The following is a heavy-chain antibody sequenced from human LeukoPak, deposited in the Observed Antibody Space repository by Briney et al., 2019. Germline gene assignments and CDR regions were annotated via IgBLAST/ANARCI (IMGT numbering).Heavy chain of an antibody. CDR2: ISGSGGST. J-gene: IGHJ4*02. D-gene: IGHD5-18*01. CDR3: AKVIDGGMVSLDY. V-gene: IGHV3-23*01. Sequence: GGSLRLSCAASGFTFSSYAMSWVRQAPGKGLEWVSAISGSGGSTYHADSVKGRFTISRDNSKNTLYLQMNSLRAEDTAVYYCAKVIDGGMVSLDYWGQGTLVTVSS. CDR1: GFTFSSYA.